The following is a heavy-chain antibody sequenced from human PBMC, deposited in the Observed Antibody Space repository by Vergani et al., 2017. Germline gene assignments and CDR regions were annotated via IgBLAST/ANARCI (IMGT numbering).Heavy chain of an antibody. Sequence: EVQLVESGGGLVQPGGSLRLSSAASGFTFSSYSMNWVRQAPGKGLEWVSYISSSSSTIYYANSVKGRFTISRDNAKNSLYLQMNSLRAEDTAVYYCARDAMVRGIPRYYYGMDVWGQGTTVTVSS. CDR1: GFTFSSYS. D-gene: IGHD3-10*01. CDR2: ISSSSSTI. CDR3: ARDAMVRGIPRYYYGMDV. J-gene: IGHJ6*02. V-gene: IGHV3-48*01.